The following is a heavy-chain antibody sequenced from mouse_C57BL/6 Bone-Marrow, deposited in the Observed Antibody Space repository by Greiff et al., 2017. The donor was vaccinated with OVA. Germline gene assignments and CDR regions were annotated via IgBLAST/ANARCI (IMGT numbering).Heavy chain of an antibody. CDR2: IAPSDSYI. CDR3: AHYGSRLYLHY. D-gene: IGHD1-1*01. Sequence: QVQLQQPGAELVRPGTSVKLSCKASGYTFTNYWMHRVKPRPGQGLEWIGVIAPSDSYINYNQKFKGRATLTVDTSSSTAYMHLSSLTSEDSAVYYCAHYGSRLYLHYWGQGTSLTVSS. J-gene: IGHJ2*02. CDR1: GYTFTNYW. V-gene: IGHV1-59*01.